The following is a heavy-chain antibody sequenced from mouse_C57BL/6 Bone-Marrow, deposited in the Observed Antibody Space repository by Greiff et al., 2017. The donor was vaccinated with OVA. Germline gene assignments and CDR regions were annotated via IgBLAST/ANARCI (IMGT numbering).Heavy chain of an antibody. Sequence: QVQLQQSGAELVRPGSSVKLSCKASGYTFTSYWMHWVKQRPIQGLEWIGNIDPSDSETHYNQKFKDKATLTVDKSSSTAYMQLSSLTSEDSAVYYCARGDYGNYVGYWGQGTTLTVSS. CDR1: GYTFTSYW. D-gene: IGHD2-1*01. CDR3: ARGDYGNYVGY. V-gene: IGHV1-52*01. J-gene: IGHJ2*01. CDR2: IDPSDSET.